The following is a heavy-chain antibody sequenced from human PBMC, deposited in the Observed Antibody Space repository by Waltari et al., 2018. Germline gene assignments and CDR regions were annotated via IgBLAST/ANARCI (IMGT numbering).Heavy chain of an antibody. D-gene: IGHD2-15*01. Sequence: QMQMQESGPGLVKPSETLSVSCTVSGESLSSGDWWTGVRQSPGKGVEWIGQIQRSGRTHYNPSFESRVSISVDPSSNQFSLRMTSTTAADTAVYYCARDRGRGIYLDSWGRGTLVTFSA. J-gene: IGHJ4*02. CDR1: GESLSSGDW. CDR3: ARDRGRGIYLDS. V-gene: IGHV4-4*02. CDR2: IQRSGRT.